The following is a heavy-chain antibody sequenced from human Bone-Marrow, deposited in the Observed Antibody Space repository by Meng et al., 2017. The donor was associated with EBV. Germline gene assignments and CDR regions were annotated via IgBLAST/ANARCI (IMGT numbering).Heavy chain of an antibody. V-gene: IGHV4-61*01. CDR3: AKSRSSTPGIVDD. CDR1: GVSGNSGTYH. J-gene: IGHJ4*02. CDR2: LYDTGTT. D-gene: IGHD3-10*01. Sequence: HLPESGPVLGKPSPISSLTCVFSGVSGNSGTYHWSLIRQSPGKGLEWIGYLYDTGTTIYNPSLNSRVTILLETSKNQFSLRLHSVTTADTAVYYCAKSRSSTPGIVDDWGQGTLVTVSS.